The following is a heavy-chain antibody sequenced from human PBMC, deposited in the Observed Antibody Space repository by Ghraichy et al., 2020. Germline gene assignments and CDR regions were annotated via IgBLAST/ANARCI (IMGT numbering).Heavy chain of an antibody. CDR3: AKVLWCGGYLFLDPYDY. D-gene: IGHD4/OR15-4a*01. Sequence: LSLTCAASGFTFGDYAMSWVRQAPGKGLECVSGISDNGSKTHYAESVKGRLTISRDNSKNTLYLQIKSLRDEDTAVYYCAKVLWCGGYLFLDPYDYWGHGARVTFSS. J-gene: IGHJ4*01. CDR2: ISDNGSKT. CDR1: GFTFGDYA. V-gene: IGHV3-23*01.